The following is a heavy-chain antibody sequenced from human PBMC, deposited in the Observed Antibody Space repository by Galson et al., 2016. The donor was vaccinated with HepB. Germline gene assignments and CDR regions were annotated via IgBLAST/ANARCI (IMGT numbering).Heavy chain of an antibody. Sequence: SLRLSCAASGFTFTSYSMNWVRQAPGKGLEWVSYVTGAGHTIYYADSVKGRFTISRDNAKNSLYLQMNSLRDEDTAGYYCARATRGESYHYTFDYWGQGILVTVSS. V-gene: IGHV3-48*02. CDR1: GFTFTSYS. CDR2: VTGAGHTI. D-gene: IGHD1-26*01. J-gene: IGHJ4*02. CDR3: ARATRGESYHYTFDY.